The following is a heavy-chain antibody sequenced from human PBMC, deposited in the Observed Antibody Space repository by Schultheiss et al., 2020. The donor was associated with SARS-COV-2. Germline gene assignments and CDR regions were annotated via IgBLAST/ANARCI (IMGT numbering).Heavy chain of an antibody. V-gene: IGHV4-34*01. CDR2: INHSGST. Sequence: SETLSLTCAVYGGSFSGYYWSWIRQPPGKGLEWIGEINHSGSTNYNPSLKSRVTISVDTSKNQFSLKLSSVTAADTAVYYCARSGNYYYYGMDVWGQGTTVTVSS. J-gene: IGHJ6*02. CDR1: GGSFSGYY. CDR3: ARSGNYYYYGMDV.